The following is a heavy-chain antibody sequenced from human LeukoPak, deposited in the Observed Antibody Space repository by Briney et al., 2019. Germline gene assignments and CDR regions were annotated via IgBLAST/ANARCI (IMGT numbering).Heavy chain of an antibody. Sequence: GGSLRLSCAASGFTFSSYAMSWVRQAPGKGLEWVSAISGSGGSTYYADSVKGRFTFSRDNAKNSLYLQMNSLRAEDTAVYYCARGGYDSSGYPSGYFDYWGQGTLVTVSS. V-gene: IGHV3-23*01. CDR3: ARGGYDSSGYPSGYFDY. D-gene: IGHD3-22*01. CDR1: GFTFSSYA. J-gene: IGHJ4*02. CDR2: ISGSGGST.